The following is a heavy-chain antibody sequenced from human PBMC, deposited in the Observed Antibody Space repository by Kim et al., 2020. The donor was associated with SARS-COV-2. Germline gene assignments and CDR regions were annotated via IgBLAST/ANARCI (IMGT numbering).Heavy chain of an antibody. CDR2: INDDGRST. CDR1: GFTFSSHW. Sequence: GGSLRLSCAASGFTFSSHWMHWVRQVPGKGLVWVSRINDDGRSTTYADSVKGRFNISRDNAKNTLYLQMNSLRAEDTAVYYCARGGYCGSTSCYSTDDGFDIWGQGTMVTVAS. D-gene: IGHD2-2*02. CDR3: ARGGYCGSTSCYSTDDGFDI. V-gene: IGHV3-74*01. J-gene: IGHJ3*02.